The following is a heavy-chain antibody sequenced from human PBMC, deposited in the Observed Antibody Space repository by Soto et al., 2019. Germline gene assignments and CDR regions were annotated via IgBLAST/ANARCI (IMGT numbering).Heavy chain of an antibody. Sequence: PGGSLRLSCAAHGFTLRTYTMNWVRQAPGKGLEWVSSISISSSDRYYADSVRGRFTISRDNAKNALYLQMNSLRADDTAVYFCVRGMNPLFGGQGTLVTVSS. CDR2: ISISSSDR. J-gene: IGHJ4*01. CDR1: GFTLRTYT. CDR3: VRGMNPLF. V-gene: IGHV3-21*06.